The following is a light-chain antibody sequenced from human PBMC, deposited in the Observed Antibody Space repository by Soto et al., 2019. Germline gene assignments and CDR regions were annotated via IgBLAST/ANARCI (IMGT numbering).Light chain of an antibody. Sequence: DIHMTQSPSSVSASVGYRITITCRASQDISRWLAWYQQKQGKAPKLLMYKASTLESGVPSRFSGSGYGTEFTLTISSLQTDDFATYYCQQYSSYPYTFGQGTKVDIK. CDR2: KAS. V-gene: IGKV1-5*03. CDR1: QDISRW. CDR3: QQYSSYPYT. J-gene: IGKJ2*01.